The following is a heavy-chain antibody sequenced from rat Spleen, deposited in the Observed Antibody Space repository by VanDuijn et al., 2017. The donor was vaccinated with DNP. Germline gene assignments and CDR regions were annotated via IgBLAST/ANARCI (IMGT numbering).Heavy chain of an antibody. CDR2: ISNSGGNT. CDR1: GFTFKNYW. J-gene: IGHJ2*01. D-gene: IGHD1-8*01. V-gene: IGHV5-31*01. CDR3: APDVLTTCFFDY. Sequence: EAQVVESGGDLVQPGGSLKLSCVASGFTFKNYWMTWIRQVPGKGLEWIASISNSGGNTYYLDSVKDRFTISRDDAKNTLYLQMDSLRSEDTATYYCAPDVLTTCFFDYWGQGVMVTVSS.